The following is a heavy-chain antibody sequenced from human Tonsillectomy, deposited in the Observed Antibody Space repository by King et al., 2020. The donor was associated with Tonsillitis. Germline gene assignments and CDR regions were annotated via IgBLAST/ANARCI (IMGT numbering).Heavy chain of an antibody. CDR1: GFVFSTYT. D-gene: IGHD2-2*01. CDR3: ARGGRSTLNYFDY. V-gene: IGHV3-48*02. J-gene: IGHJ4*02. CDR2: ISSGSSII. Sequence: VQLVESGGGLVQPGGSLRLSCAASGFVFSTYTMNWVRQAPGKGLEWVSYISSGSSIISYADSVKGRFTISRDNAKNALYLRMNSLRDEDTAVYYCARGGRSTLNYFDYWGQGTLVSVSS.